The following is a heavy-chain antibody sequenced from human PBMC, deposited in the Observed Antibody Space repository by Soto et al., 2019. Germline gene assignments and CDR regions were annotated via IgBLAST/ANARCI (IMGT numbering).Heavy chain of an antibody. CDR1: GGSISSGGYY. CDR3: ARAGLYSSSSGLIDY. D-gene: IGHD6-6*01. Sequence: QVQLQESGPGLVKPSQTLSLTCTVSGGSISSGGYYWSWIRQHPGKGLEWIGYIYYSGSTYYNPSLKSRFTISVDTSKNQFSLKLSSVTAADTAVYYCARAGLYSSSSGLIDYWGQGTLVTVSS. J-gene: IGHJ4*02. V-gene: IGHV4-31*03. CDR2: IYYSGST.